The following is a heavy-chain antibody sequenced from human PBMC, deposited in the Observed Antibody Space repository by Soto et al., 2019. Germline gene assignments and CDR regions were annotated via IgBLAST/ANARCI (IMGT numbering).Heavy chain of an antibody. CDR1: GCTLTELS. Sequence: ASVKVSGKVSGCTLTELSMHWVRQAPGKGLEWMGGFDPEDGETIYAQKFQGRVTMTEDTSTDTAYMELSSLRSEDTAVYYCATDFSSGYYSYFDYWGQGTLVTVSS. V-gene: IGHV1-24*01. J-gene: IGHJ4*02. CDR3: ATDFSSGYYSYFDY. CDR2: FDPEDGET. D-gene: IGHD3-22*01.